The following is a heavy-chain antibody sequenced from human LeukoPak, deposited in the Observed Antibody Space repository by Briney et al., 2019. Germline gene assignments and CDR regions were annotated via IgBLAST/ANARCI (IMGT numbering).Heavy chain of an antibody. D-gene: IGHD2-2*01. CDR2: ISGSGGST. CDR1: GFTFSSYA. Sequence: GGSLRLSCAASGFTFSSYAISWVRQAPGKGLEWVSAISGSGGSTYYADSVKGRFTISRDNSKNTLYLQMNSLRAEDTAVYYCAKDPYCSSTSCYPRTSHAYWGQGTLVTVSS. J-gene: IGHJ4*02. V-gene: IGHV3-23*01. CDR3: AKDPYCSSTSCYPRTSHAY.